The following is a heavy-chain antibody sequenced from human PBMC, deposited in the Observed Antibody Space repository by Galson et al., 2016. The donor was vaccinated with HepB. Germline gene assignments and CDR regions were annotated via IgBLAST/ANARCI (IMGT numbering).Heavy chain of an antibody. Sequence: LTCAVYGGSFSGYYWNWLRQSPGKGLEWIGEINHSGSAHYNPSLRSRLTISRDVSKSQFSLKLTSVTAADSAVYYCARVRVSSLSMVRGVIDPWGQGTALIVSS. V-gene: IGHV4-34*01. CDR2: INHSGSA. D-gene: IGHD3-10*01. CDR3: ARVRVSSLSMVRGVIDP. J-gene: IGHJ5*02. CDR1: GGSFSGYY.